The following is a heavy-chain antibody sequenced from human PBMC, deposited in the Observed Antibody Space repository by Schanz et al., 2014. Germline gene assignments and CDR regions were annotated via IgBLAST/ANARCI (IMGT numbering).Heavy chain of an antibody. D-gene: IGHD2-8*01. CDR1: GFIFKNYW. V-gene: IGHV3-7*01. Sequence: EVQVVESGGGLVQRGGSRRLSCAVSGFIFKNYWMTWVRQAPGKGLEWVANIKEDESERSYVDSVKGRFTISRDNAKNSLYLQMNSLRAEDTAVYYCASRSVYAPTWGQGILVTVSS. CDR3: ASRSVYAPT. CDR2: IKEDESER. J-gene: IGHJ5*02.